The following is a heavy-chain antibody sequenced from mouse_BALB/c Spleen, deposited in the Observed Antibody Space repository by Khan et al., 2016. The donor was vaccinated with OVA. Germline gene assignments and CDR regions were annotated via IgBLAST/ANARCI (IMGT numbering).Heavy chain of an antibody. D-gene: IGHD1-1*01. CDR2: TNPTNGRT. V-gene: IGHV1S81*02. Sequence: QVRLQQSGAELVKAGASVKMSCKASGYTFTSYWMHWVKQRLGQGLEWFAETNPTNGRTYYNEQFKSKATLTVDKSSSPAYMLLSGPTFEDSAVYACARIKKIVATYFDYWGQGTTLTVSS. J-gene: IGHJ2*01. CDR3: ARIKKIVATYFDY. CDR1: GYTFTSYW.